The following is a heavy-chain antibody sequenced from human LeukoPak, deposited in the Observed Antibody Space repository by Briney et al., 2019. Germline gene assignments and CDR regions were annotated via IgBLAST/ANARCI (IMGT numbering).Heavy chain of an antibody. D-gene: IGHD2-2*01. J-gene: IGHJ4*02. CDR3: ARDSGYCSSTGCYVHYFDY. V-gene: IGHV3-21*01. CDR2: ISSSSGYI. Sequence: KPGGSLRPSCAASGFTFNSYSMNWVRQTPGKGLEWVSSISSSSGYINYADSVKGRFTVSRDNAKNSLYLQMNSLRAEDTAVYYCARDSGYCSSTGCYVHYFDYWGQGTLVTVSS. CDR1: GFTFNSYS.